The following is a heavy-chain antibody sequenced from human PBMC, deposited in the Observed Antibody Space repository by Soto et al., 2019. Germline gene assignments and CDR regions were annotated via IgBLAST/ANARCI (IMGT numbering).Heavy chain of an antibody. D-gene: IGHD2-2*01. J-gene: IGHJ3*02. CDR1: GGSISSYY. Sequence: SETLSLTCTVSGGSISSYYWSWIRQPPGKGLEWIGYIYYSGSTNYNPSLKSRVTISVDTSKNQFSLKLSSVTAADTAVYYCARVCSSTSCYAGRAFDIWGQGTMVTVS. CDR3: ARVCSSTSCYAGRAFDI. V-gene: IGHV4-59*01. CDR2: IYYSGST.